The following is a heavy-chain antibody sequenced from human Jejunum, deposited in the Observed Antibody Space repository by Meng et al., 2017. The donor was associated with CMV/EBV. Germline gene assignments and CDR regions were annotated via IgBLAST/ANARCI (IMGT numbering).Heavy chain of an antibody. V-gene: IGHV3-15*01. CDR1: W. CDR2: IKRKTDGGTR. Sequence: WMNWVRQAPGKGLEWVGRIKRKTDGGTRDYAAPVKGRFTISRDDSKNTLYLQMNSLETEDTAVYYCTTGGYDVWSSFYTGYYFDYWGQGTPVTVSS. J-gene: IGHJ4*02. CDR3: TTGGYDVWSSFYTGYYFDY. D-gene: IGHD3-3*01.